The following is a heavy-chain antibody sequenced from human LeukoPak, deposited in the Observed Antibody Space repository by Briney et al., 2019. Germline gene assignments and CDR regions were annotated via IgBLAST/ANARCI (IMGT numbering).Heavy chain of an antibody. CDR1: GFTFSSYS. CDR2: ISSSSSTI. J-gene: IGHJ4*02. D-gene: IGHD1-26*01. V-gene: IGHV3-48*02. CDR3: ARGSGSGSYTNAY. Sequence: VGSLRLSCAASGFTFSSYSMNWVRQAPGQGLEGVLYISSSSSTIYYADSVKGRFTISRDNAKNSLYLQMNSLRDEDTAVYCCARGSGSGSYTNAYWGLGTLVTVAS.